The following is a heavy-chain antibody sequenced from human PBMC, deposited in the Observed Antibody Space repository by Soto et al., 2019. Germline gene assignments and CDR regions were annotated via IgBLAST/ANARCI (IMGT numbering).Heavy chain of an antibody. D-gene: IGHD6-13*01. CDR3: ASFLYSSSWYLIH. CDR1: GGSISSGDYY. CDR2: IYYSGST. V-gene: IGHV4-30-4*01. J-gene: IGHJ4*02. Sequence: SETLSLTCTVSGGSISSGDYYWSWIRQPPGKGLEWIGYIYYSGSTYYNPSLKSRVTISVDTSKNQFSLKLSSVTAADTAVYYCASFLYSSSWYLIHWGQGTLVTVPQ.